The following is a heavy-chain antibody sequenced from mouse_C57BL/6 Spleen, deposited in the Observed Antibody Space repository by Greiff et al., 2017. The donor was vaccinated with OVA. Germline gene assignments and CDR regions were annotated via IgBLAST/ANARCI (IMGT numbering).Heavy chain of an antibody. CDR1: GYAFSSSW. V-gene: IGHV1-82*01. Sequence: VKLQESGPELVKPGASVKISCKASGYAFSSSWMNWVKQRPGKGLEWIGRIYPGDGDTNYNEKFKGKATLTVDTSSSTAYMELHSLTSEDSAVYFCARTGTKDYWGQGTTLTVSS. CDR2: IYPGDGDT. D-gene: IGHD4-1*01. CDR3: ARTGTKDY. J-gene: IGHJ2*01.